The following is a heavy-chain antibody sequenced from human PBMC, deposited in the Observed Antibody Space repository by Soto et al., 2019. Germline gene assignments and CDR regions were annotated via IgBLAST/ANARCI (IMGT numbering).Heavy chain of an antibody. CDR1: GFTFSSYS. V-gene: IGHV3-48*04. CDR2: ISSSSSTI. J-gene: IGHJ4*02. CDR3: ARDKDWVFDY. D-gene: IGHD3-9*01. Sequence: PAGSLRLSCAASGFTFSSYSMNWVRQAPGKGLEWVSYISSSSSTIYYADSVNGRFTVSRDNAKNSLFLLMNSLRVEDTGIYYCARDKDWVFDYWGQGTLVTVSS.